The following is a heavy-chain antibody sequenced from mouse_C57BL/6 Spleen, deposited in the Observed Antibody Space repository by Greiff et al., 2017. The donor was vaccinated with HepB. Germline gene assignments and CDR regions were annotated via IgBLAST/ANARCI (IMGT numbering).Heavy chain of an antibody. CDR2: ISDGGSYT. D-gene: IGHD1-1*01. CDR1: GFTFSSYA. CDR3: ARGHLLGDYFDY. Sequence: EVKLMESGGGLVKPGGSLKLSCAASGFTFSSYAMSWVRQTPEKRLEWVATISDGGSYTYYPDNVKGRFTISRDNAKNNLYLQLSHLKSEDTAVYYCARGHLLGDYFDYWGQGTTLTVSS. J-gene: IGHJ2*01. V-gene: IGHV5-4*03.